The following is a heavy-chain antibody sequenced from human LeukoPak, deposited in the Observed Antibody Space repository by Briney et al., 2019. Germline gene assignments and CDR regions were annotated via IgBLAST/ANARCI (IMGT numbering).Heavy chain of an antibody. V-gene: IGHV4-39*07. D-gene: IGHD4-17*01. CDR1: GGSISSSSYY. J-gene: IGHJ4*02. CDR2: IYYSGST. Sequence: SETLSLTCTVSGGSISSSSYYWGWIRQPPGKGLEWIGGIYYSGSTYYNPSLKSRVTISVDTSKNQFSLKPSSVTAAGTAVYYCARESVDDGDYALDYWGQGTLVTVSS. CDR3: ARESVDDGDYALDY.